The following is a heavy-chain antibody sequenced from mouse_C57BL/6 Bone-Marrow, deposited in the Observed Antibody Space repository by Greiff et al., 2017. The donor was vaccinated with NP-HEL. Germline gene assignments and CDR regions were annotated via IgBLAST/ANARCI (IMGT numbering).Heavy chain of an antibody. V-gene: IGHV1-81*01. CDR2: IYPRSGNT. Sequence: QVTLKESGAELARPGASVKLSCKASGYTFTSYGISWVKQRTGQGLEWIGEIYPRSGNTYYNEKFKGKATLTADKSSSTAYMELRSLTSEDSAVYFCARGGFYYYGSSYDCFAYWGQGTLVTVSA. J-gene: IGHJ3*01. CDR1: GYTFTSYG. D-gene: IGHD1-1*01. CDR3: ARGGFYYYGSSYDCFAY.